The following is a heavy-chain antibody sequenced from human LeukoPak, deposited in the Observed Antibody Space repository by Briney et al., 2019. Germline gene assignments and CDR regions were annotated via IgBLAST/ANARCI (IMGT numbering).Heavy chain of an antibody. D-gene: IGHD6-19*01. J-gene: IGHJ6*02. Sequence: GGSLRLSCAASGFTFSSYSMNWVRQAPGKGLEWVTVIWYDGSNKYYADSVKGRFTISRDNSKNTLYLQMNSLRAEDTAVYYCARVAGTGAYYYYGMDVWGQGTTVTVSS. CDR1: GFTFSSYS. CDR3: ARVAGTGAYYYYGMDV. CDR2: IWYDGSNK. V-gene: IGHV3-33*08.